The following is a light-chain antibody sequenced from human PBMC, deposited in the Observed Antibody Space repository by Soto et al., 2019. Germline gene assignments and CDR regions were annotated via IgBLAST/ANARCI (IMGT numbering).Light chain of an antibody. CDR1: RSISNY. CDR3: QQRGYWYT. CDR2: DAS. Sequence: EIVLTQSPGTLSLSPGERATLSCRASRSISNYLGWYQQKPGQPPRLLIYDASNRATDIPARFSGSGFGTDFTLTISSLEPEDFAVYYCQQRGYWYTFGQGTKLEIK. V-gene: IGKV3-11*01. J-gene: IGKJ2*01.